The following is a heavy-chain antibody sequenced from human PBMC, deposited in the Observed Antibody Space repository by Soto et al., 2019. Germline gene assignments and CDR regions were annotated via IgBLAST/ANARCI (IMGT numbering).Heavy chain of an antibody. CDR3: ARPAITMIVVAPEPFVAFDI. CDR1: GGTFSSYA. J-gene: IGHJ3*02. CDR2: IIPIFGTA. D-gene: IGHD3-22*01. V-gene: IGHV1-69*13. Sequence: SVKVSCKASGGTFSSYAISWVRQAPGQGLEWMGGIIPIFGTANYAQKFQGRVTITADESTSTAYMELSSLRSEDTAVYYFARPAITMIVVAPEPFVAFDIWGQGTMVTVSS.